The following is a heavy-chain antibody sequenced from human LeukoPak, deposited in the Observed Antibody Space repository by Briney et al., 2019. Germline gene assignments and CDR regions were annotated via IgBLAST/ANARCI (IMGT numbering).Heavy chain of an antibody. Sequence: SVKVSCKASGGTFSSYAISWVRQAPGQRLEWMGGIIPIFGTANYAQKFQGRVTITADESTSTAYMELSSLRSEDTAVYYCARSRQRYSSSLADLDYWGQGTLVTVSS. CDR1: GGTFSSYA. CDR2: IIPIFGTA. D-gene: IGHD6-6*01. V-gene: IGHV1-69*01. J-gene: IGHJ4*02. CDR3: ARSRQRYSSSLADLDY.